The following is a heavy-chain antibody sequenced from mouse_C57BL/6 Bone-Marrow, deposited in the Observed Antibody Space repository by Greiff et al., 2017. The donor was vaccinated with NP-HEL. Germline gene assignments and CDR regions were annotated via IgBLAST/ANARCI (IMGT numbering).Heavy chain of an antibody. V-gene: IGHV1-81*01. D-gene: IGHD4-1*01. J-gene: IGHJ3*01. CDR3: AREIPGTTWFAY. CDR2: IYPRSGNT. Sequence: VQLKESGAELARPGASVKLSCKASGYTFTSYGISWVKQRTGQGLEWIGEIYPRSGNTYYNEKFKGKATLTADKSSSTAYMELRSLTSEDSAVYFCAREIPGTTWFAYWGQGTLVTVSA. CDR1: GYTFTSYG.